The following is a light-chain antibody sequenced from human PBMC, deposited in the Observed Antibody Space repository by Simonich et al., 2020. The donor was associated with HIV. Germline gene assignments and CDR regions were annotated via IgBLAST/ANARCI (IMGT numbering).Light chain of an antibody. CDR1: ALPKQY. V-gene: IGLV3-25*03. CDR2: KDS. Sequence: SYELTQPPSVSVSPGQTARITCSGDALPKQYVYWYQQKPGQAPVLVIYKDSERPSGIPERFSGSRSGTVLTLTISGVQAEDEADYYCSSYTSSSTLVFGGGTKLTVL. CDR3: SSYTSSSTLV. J-gene: IGLJ3*02.